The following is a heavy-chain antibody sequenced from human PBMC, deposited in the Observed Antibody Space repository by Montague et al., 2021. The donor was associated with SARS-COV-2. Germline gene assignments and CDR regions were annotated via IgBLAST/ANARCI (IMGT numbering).Heavy chain of an antibody. CDR2: IYYSGST. J-gene: IGHJ6*04. D-gene: IGHD3-3*01. CDR1: GGSISGGGYY. V-gene: IGHV4-31*03. Sequence: TLSLTCTVSGGSISGGGYYWSWIRQHPGKGLEWNGYIYYSGSTYYNPSLKSRVTISVDTSKNQFSLKLSSVTAADTAVYYCARGGTSKTIFGVVTHVLEVDVWGKGTTVTVSS. CDR3: ARGGTSKTIFGVVTHVLEVDV.